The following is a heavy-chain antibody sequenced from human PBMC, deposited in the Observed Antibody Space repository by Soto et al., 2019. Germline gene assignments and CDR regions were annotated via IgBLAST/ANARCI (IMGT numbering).Heavy chain of an antibody. J-gene: IGHJ5*02. V-gene: IGHV3-49*03. CDR2: IRSKAYGGTP. D-gene: IGHD5-12*01. CDR1: GFTFGDYA. Sequence: GGSLRLSCTASGFTFGDYAMSWFRQAPGKGLEWVGFIRSKAYGGTPEYAASVKGRFTILRDDSKSIAYLQMNSLKTEDTGVYYSARSVGPDEKRYSGYDWGYWFDPWGQGTLVTVSS. CDR3: ARSVGPDEKRYSGYDWGYWFDP.